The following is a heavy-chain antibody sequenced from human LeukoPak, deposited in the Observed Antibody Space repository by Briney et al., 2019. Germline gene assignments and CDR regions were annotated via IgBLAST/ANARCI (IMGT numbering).Heavy chain of an antibody. CDR3: ARVGGIVGATDYFNY. V-gene: IGHV4-61*08. CDR2: IYYSGST. Sequence: SETLSLTCAVSGGSVSSSGDYWTWIRQPPGKGLEWIGYIYYSGSTNYNPSLKSRVTISVDTSKNQFSLKLSSVTAADTAVYYCARVGGIVGATDYFNYWGQGTLVTVSS. CDR1: GGSVSSSGDY. J-gene: IGHJ4*02. D-gene: IGHD1-26*01.